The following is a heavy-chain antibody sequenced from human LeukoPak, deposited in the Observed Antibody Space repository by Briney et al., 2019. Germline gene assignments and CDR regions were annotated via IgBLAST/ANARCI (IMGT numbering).Heavy chain of an antibody. Sequence: TASETLSLTCTVSGGSISSGDYYWSWIRQPRGKGLEWIGYIYYSGSTYYNPSLKSRVTISVDTSKNQFSLKLSSVTAADTAVYYCAREQYDFWSGYYKGLDYWGQGTLVTVSS. J-gene: IGHJ4*02. CDR1: GGSISSGDYY. V-gene: IGHV4-30-4*08. CDR2: IYYSGST. D-gene: IGHD3-3*01. CDR3: AREQYDFWSGYYKGLDY.